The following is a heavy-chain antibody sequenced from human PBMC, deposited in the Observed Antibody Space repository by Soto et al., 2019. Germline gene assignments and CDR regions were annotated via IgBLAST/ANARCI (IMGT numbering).Heavy chain of an antibody. J-gene: IGHJ4*02. CDR1: GGTFSSYA. CDR2: IIPIFGTA. CDR3: ARGYYDSSRQGNFGY. D-gene: IGHD3-22*01. Sequence: SVKFSCKASGGTFSSYAISWVRQAPGQGLECMGGIIPIFGTANYAQEFQGRVTITAXXXXSXXXMXLXXLRSEDTAVYCCARGYYDSSRQGNFGYWGQGTLVTVSS. V-gene: IGHV1-69*06.